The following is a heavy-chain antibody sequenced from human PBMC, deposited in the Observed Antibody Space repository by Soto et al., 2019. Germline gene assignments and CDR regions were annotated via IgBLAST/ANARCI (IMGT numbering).Heavy chain of an antibody. D-gene: IGHD2-8*02. J-gene: IGHJ5*02. Sequence: SETLSLTCTVSGGSISISTYYWSWIRQPPGKGLEWIGYISYSGRTNYSPSLKSRVTISVDTSKNQFSLKLISVTAADTAVYYCARSYCADDVSRHWFDPWGQGTLVTVSS. CDR2: ISYSGRT. CDR1: GGSISISTYY. V-gene: IGHV4-61*01. CDR3: ARSYCADDVSRHWFDP.